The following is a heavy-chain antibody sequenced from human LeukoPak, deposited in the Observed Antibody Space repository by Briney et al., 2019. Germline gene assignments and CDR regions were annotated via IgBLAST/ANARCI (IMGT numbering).Heavy chain of an antibody. D-gene: IGHD3-10*01. V-gene: IGHV3-48*01. Sequence: GGSLRLSCAASGFTVSSNEMSWVRQAPGKGLEWVSYISSSSSTIYYADSVKGRFTISRDNAKNSLYLQMNSLRAEDTAVYYCALGGLFSGAWGQGTLVTVSS. CDR1: GFTVSSNE. CDR2: ISSSSSTI. J-gene: IGHJ5*02. CDR3: ALGGLFSGA.